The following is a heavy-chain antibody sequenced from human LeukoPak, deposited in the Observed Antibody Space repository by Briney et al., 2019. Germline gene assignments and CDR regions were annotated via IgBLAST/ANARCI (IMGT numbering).Heavy chain of an antibody. CDR2: MSYDGSNK. Sequence: GGSLRLSCAASGFTFSTYGMHWVRQAPGKGLEWVAVMSYDGSNKYYADSVKGRFTISRDNSKNMLYLQMNSLRAEDTAVYYCAREDYGSFCFDYWGQGTLVTVSS. D-gene: IGHD3-10*01. J-gene: IGHJ4*02. CDR3: AREDYGSFCFDY. CDR1: GFTFSTYG. V-gene: IGHV3-30*03.